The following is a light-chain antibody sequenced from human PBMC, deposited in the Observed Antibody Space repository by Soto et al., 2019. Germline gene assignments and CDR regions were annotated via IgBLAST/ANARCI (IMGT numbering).Light chain of an antibody. V-gene: IGKV1-5*01. Sequence: DIQMTQSPSTLSASIGDRVTISCLASQNSGRWLAWYQQKPGTAPNLLIYHASNLRGGVPSRFSGGGSGTDFTLTISSLQPDDIATYSGQQYNSYSWTFGQGTKVDIK. CDR3: QQYNSYSWT. J-gene: IGKJ1*01. CDR1: QNSGRW. CDR2: HAS.